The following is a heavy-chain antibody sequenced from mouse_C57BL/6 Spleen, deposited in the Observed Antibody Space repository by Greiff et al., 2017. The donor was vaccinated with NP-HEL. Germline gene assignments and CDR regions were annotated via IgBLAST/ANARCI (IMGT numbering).Heavy chain of an antibody. J-gene: IGHJ2*01. CDR2: IYPRDGST. CDR3: ARGETMITNYFDY. V-gene: IGHV1-85*01. CDR1: GYTFTSYD. Sequence: QVQLQQSGPELVKPGASVKLSCKASGYTFTSYDINWVKQRPGQGLEWIGWIYPRDGSTKYNEKFKGKATLTVDTASSTAYMELHSLTSEDSAVYFCARGETMITNYFDYWGQGTTRTVSS. D-gene: IGHD2-4*01.